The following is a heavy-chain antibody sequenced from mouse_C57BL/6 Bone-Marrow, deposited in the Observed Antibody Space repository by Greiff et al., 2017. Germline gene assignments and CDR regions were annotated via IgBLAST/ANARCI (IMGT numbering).Heavy chain of an antibody. J-gene: IGHJ4*01. CDR2: IRNKANGYTT. CDR3: ARYPYASYFYYAMDY. CDR1: GFTFTDYY. D-gene: IGHD6-5*01. V-gene: IGHV7-3*01. Sequence: EVKVVESGGGLVQPGGSLSLSCAASGFTFTDYYMSWVRQPPGKALEWLGFIRNKANGYTTEYSASVKGRFTISRDNSQSILYLQMNALRAEDSATYYCARYPYASYFYYAMDYWGQGTSVTVSS.